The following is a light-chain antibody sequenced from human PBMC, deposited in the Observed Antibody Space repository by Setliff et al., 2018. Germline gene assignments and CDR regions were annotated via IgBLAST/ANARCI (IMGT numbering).Light chain of an antibody. CDR1: SSNIGGNY. CDR3: LAWDSSLSATL. CDR2: DNN. Sequence: QSVLTQPPSVSAAPGQRVTISCSGSSSNIGGNYVSWYQQLPGTAPKLLIYDNNERPPGIPDRFSGSKSDTSATLGITGLQTGDEADYYCLAWDSSLSATLIGGGTKVTVL. V-gene: IGLV1-51*01. J-gene: IGLJ2*01.